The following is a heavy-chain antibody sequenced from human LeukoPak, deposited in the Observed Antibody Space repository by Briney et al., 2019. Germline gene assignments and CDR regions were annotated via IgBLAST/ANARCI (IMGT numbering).Heavy chain of an antibody. CDR2: IFYTGTA. D-gene: IGHD4-11*01. CDR3: ARLFGGTSDVTFDS. V-gene: IGHV4-59*01. J-gene: IGHJ4*02. Sequence: SETLSLTCTVSGGSIRNYYCNWIRQPPEKGLEWIGYIFYTGTASYNPSLKSRVTISVDTSKNQFSLKLSSVTAADTAVYYCARLFGGTSDVTFDSWGQGTLVTVSS. CDR1: GGSIRNYY.